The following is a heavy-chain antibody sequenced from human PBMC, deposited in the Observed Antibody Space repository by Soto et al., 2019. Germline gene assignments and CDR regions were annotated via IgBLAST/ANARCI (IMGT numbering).Heavy chain of an antibody. J-gene: IGHJ4*02. CDR1: GFTFSSYE. CDR3: ARNNGDYEVY. D-gene: IGHD4-17*01. V-gene: IGHV3-48*03. CDR2: ISSSGKTI. Sequence: EGQLVESGGDLVQRGGSLRLSCVASGFTFSSYEMNWVRQAPGKGLEWVSYISSSGKTIHYADSVKGRFTISRDNAKNSLYLQMNSLRAEDTAVYYCARNNGDYEVYWGQGTLVTVSS.